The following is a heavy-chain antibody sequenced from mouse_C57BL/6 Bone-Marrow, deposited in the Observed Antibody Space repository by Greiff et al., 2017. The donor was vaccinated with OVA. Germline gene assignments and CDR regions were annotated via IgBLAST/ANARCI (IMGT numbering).Heavy chain of an antibody. CDR2: ISDGGSYT. J-gene: IGHJ4*01. CDR1: GFTFSSYA. CDR3: ARDGESPYYAMDY. Sequence: EVQVVESGGGLVKPGGSLKLSCAASGFTFSSYAMSWVRQTPEKRLEWVATISDGGSYTYYPDNVKGRFTISRDNAKNNLYLQMSHLKSEDTAMYYCARDGESPYYAMDYWGQGTSVTVSS. V-gene: IGHV5-4*01.